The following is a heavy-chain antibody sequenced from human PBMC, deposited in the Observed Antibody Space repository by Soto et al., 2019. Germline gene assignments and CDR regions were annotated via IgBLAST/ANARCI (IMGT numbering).Heavy chain of an antibody. CDR1: GDTFNFYS. V-gene: IGHV1-69*02. D-gene: IGHD3-10*01. Sequence: QVQLVQSGAEVKKPGSSVRVSCKASGDTFNFYSINWVRQAPVLGLELMGRINPILSMSNYAQRFQGRVTMTADKSTSTAYMEMSSLRSEDTAMYYCASSYGSGYRAFDSWGQGALVTVSS. CDR2: INPILSMS. CDR3: ASSYGSGYRAFDS. J-gene: IGHJ4*02.